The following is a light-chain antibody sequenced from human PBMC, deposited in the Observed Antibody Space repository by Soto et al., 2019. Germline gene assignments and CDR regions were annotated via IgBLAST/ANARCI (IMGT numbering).Light chain of an antibody. CDR3: VLYMGSGISV. CDR1: SDSVSTSYY. V-gene: IGLV8-61*01. CDR2: STN. J-gene: IGLJ3*02. Sequence: QTVVTQEPSFSVSPGGTVTLTCGLSSDSVSTSYYPSWYQQTPGQAPRTLIYSTNTRSSGVPDRFSGSILGNKAALTITGAKADDESDYYCVLYMGSGISVFGGGTTLTVL.